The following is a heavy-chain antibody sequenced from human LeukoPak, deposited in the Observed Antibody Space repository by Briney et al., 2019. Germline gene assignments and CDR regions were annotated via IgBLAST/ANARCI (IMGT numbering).Heavy chain of an antibody. CDR1: GGSIKNYY. J-gene: IGHJ4*02. D-gene: IGHD3-16*01. CDR2: INDNGLS. Sequence: SETLSLTCTVSGGSIKNYYWSWIRQPPGKGLEWIAYINDNGLSGYNPSLESRVTISVDTSKNHFSLRLRSVTAADTAVYYCARESADYVRGSFSDCWGQGILVTVSS. V-gene: IGHV4-59*12. CDR3: ARESADYVRGSFSDC.